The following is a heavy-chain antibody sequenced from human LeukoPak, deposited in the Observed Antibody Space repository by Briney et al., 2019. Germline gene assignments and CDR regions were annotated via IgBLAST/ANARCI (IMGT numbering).Heavy chain of an antibody. V-gene: IGHV3-20*04. D-gene: IGHD2-8*01. CDR2: INWNGGSK. J-gene: IGHJ6*03. CDR3: ARVLGCTNGVCPYYYYYYMDV. CDR1: GLTFDYYG. Sequence: GGSLRLSCAASGLTFDYYGMSWVRQAPGKGLEGVSGINWNGGSKGYADSVKGRFTISRDNAKNSLYLQMNSLRAEDTALYYCARVLGCTNGVCPYYYYYYMDVWGKGTTLTVSS.